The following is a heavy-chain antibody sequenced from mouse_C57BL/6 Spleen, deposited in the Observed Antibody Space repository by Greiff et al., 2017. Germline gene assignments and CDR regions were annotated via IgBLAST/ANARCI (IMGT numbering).Heavy chain of an antibody. D-gene: IGHD1-1*01. CDR1: GYTFTSYW. CDR3: ARERITTVVATGGAMDY. CDR2: IDPNSGGT. V-gene: IGHV1-72*01. J-gene: IGHJ4*01. Sequence: VQLQQPGAELVKPGASVKLSCKASGYTFTSYWMHWVKQRPGRGLEWIGRIDPNSGGTKYNEKFKSKATLTVDKPSSTAYMQLSSLTSEDSAVYYCARERITTVVATGGAMDYWGQGTSVTVSS.